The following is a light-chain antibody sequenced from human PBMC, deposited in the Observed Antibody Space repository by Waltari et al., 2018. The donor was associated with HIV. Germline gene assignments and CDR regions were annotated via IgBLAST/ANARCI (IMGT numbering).Light chain of an antibody. CDR1: SSDVGTYHL. Sequence: QSAPTQPASVSGSPGQSITISCTGTSSDVGTYHLVSWYQQYPGKAPKVMIYEGTKRPSGVSTRCAGSKSGNTASLTISGLQADDEADYYGCAHAGSDTYVFGTGTKVSVL. CDR2: EGT. V-gene: IGLV2-23*01. CDR3: CAHAGSDTYV. J-gene: IGLJ1*01.